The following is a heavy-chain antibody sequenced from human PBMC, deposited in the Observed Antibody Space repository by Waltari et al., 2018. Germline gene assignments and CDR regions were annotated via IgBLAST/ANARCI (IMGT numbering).Heavy chain of an antibody. V-gene: IGHV4-39*01. D-gene: IGHD2-8*01. CDR3: ARRGYCTNGVCPRDNDY. Sequence: QLQLQESGPGLVKPSETLSLTCTVSGGSISSSSYYWGWIRQPPGKGLEWIGSINYSGSTYYNPSLKSRVTISVDTSKNQFSLKLSSVTAADTAVYYCARRGYCTNGVCPRDNDYWGQGTLVTVSS. CDR2: INYSGST. CDR1: GGSISSSSYY. J-gene: IGHJ4*02.